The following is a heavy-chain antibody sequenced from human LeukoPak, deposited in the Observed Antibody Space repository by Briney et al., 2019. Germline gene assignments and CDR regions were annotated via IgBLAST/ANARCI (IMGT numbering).Heavy chain of an antibody. CDR3: ARASGWLQFVGGLAFDI. CDR2: ISSSSSTI. J-gene: IGHJ3*02. D-gene: IGHD5-24*01. CDR1: GFTFSSYS. V-gene: IGHV3-48*01. Sequence: GGSLRLSCAASGFTFSSYSMNWVRQAPGKGLEWVSYISSSSSTIYYADSVKGRFTISRDNAKNSLYLQMNSLTAEDTAVYYCARASGWLQFVGGLAFDIWGQGTMVTVSS.